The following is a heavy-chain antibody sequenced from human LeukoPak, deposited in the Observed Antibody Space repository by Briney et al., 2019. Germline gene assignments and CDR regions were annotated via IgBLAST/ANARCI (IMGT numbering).Heavy chain of an antibody. CDR2: ISGSGGST. Sequence: PGGSLRLSCTASGFTFSSYAMSWVRQAPGKGLEWVSAISGSGGSTYYADSVKGRFTISRDNSKNTLYLQMNSLRAEDTAVYYCAKDPRWSSGWRSSNGDAFDIWGQGTMVTVSS. V-gene: IGHV3-23*01. J-gene: IGHJ3*02. CDR1: GFTFSSYA. D-gene: IGHD6-19*01. CDR3: AKDPRWSSGWRSSNGDAFDI.